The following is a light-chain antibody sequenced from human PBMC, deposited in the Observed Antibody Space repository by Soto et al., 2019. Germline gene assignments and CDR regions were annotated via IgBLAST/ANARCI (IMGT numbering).Light chain of an antibody. Sequence: DIPMTQSPSSLSASVGDRVTITCRASQSISNYLNWYQQKPGKAPKLLIYAASSLQIGVPSRFSDSGSGTDFTLTIGSLQPEDFATYYCQQSYTTPRTFGQGTKVEIK. V-gene: IGKV1-39*01. CDR2: AAS. CDR3: QQSYTTPRT. CDR1: QSISNY. J-gene: IGKJ1*01.